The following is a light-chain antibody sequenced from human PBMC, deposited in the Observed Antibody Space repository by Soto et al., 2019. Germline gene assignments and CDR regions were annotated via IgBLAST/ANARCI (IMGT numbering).Light chain of an antibody. Sequence: DIQMTQSPSSLSASVGDRLTITCRASQSISSYLKWYQQKAGKAPKLLIYGASTLQSGVPSRFSGSGSGTDFTLTVSSLQPEDFATYYCQQSYSTPRTFGQGTKVEIK. CDR2: GAS. CDR3: QQSYSTPRT. J-gene: IGKJ1*01. V-gene: IGKV1-39*01. CDR1: QSISSY.